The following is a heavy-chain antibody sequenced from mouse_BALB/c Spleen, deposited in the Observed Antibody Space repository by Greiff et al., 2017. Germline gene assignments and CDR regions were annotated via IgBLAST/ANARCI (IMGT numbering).Heavy chain of an antibody. CDR1: GYTFTSYW. Sequence: QVHVKQPGAELVKPGASVKLSCKASGYTFTSYWMHWVKQRPGQGLEWIGEINPSNGRTNYNEKFKSKATLTVDKSSSTAYMQLSSLTSEDSSVYYCAKGDYYGSSYGFAYWGQGTLVTVSA. D-gene: IGHD1-1*01. CDR2: INPSNGRT. V-gene: IGHV1S81*02. CDR3: AKGDYYGSSYGFAY. J-gene: IGHJ3*01.